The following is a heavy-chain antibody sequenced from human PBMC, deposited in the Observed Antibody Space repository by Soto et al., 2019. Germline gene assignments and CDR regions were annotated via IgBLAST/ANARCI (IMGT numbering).Heavy chain of an antibody. CDR3: TRYRWFDA. CDR1: GFTLSNYE. D-gene: IGHD3-16*02. V-gene: IGHV3-48*03. Sequence: GGSLRLSCAASGFTLSNYEMNWVRQAPGKGLEWISYISSRGTVKYTADSVKGRFTISRDNAKNSLHLQMNSLRAEDTAIYYCTRYRWFDAWGQGTLVTVSS. J-gene: IGHJ5*02. CDR2: ISSRGTVK.